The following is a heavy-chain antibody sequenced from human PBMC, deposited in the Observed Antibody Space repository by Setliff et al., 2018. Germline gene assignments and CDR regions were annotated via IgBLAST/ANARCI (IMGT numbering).Heavy chain of an antibody. CDR3: ARFLYCTSTSCPVTFDH. CDR2: IYYIGST. J-gene: IGHJ4*02. CDR1: GASVRSGPYY. Sequence: SETLSLTCTVSGASVRSGPYYWSWVRQPPRKGLEWIGYIYYIGSTYYNPSLKSRVTISVDTSKNQFSLNLTSVTAADTAVYYCARFLYCTSTSCPVTFDHWGRGTLVTVSS. V-gene: IGHV4-30-4*08. D-gene: IGHD2-2*01.